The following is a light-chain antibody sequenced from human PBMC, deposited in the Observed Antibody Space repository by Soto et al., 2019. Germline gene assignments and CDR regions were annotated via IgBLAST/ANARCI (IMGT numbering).Light chain of an antibody. CDR1: QSVSSSY. V-gene: IGKV3-20*01. CDR3: HQYGISPPT. CDR2: GAS. J-gene: IGKJ1*01. Sequence: DIVFKMSPGALSLSHGERATLSCRASQSVSSSYLAWYQQKPGQAPRLLIYGASSRATGIPDRFTGSGSGTDFTLTISRLEPEDFAVFYCHQYGISPPTFGHGTKVDI.